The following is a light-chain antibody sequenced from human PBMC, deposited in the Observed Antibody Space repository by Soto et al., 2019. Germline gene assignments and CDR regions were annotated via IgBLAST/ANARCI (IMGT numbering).Light chain of an antibody. CDR2: KTL. CDR3: QHWTDYSWT. J-gene: IGKJ1*01. V-gene: IGKV1-5*03. Sequence: DIHMTQSPSTLSASVGDRVTITCRASQSLNMWLAWYQQKPGKAPNLLIYKTLSLESGVPSRFSGSGSGTDFTLTISSLQPDDFATYYCQHWTDYSWTFGQGTKVEVK. CDR1: QSLNMW.